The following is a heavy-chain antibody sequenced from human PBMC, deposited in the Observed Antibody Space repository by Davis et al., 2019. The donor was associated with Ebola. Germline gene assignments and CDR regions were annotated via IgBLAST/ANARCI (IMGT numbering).Heavy chain of an antibody. CDR1: GAFVSSGGYS. Sequence: SETLSLTCAVSGAFVSSGGYSWSWIRQPPGKGLEWIGSIYYSGSTYYNPSLKSRVTISVDTSKNQFSLKLSSVTAADTAMYYCARRGTSSWYAGWFDPWGQGTLVTVSS. V-gene: IGHV4-30-2*03. J-gene: IGHJ5*02. CDR3: ARRGTSSWYAGWFDP. D-gene: IGHD6-13*01. CDR2: IYYSGST.